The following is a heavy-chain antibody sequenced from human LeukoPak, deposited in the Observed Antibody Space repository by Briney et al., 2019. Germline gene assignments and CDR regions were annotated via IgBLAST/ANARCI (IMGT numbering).Heavy chain of an antibody. CDR3: ARVRAVADDAFDI. CDR2: INHSGST. D-gene: IGHD6-19*01. CDR1: GGSFSGYY. J-gene: IGHJ3*02. V-gene: IGHV4-34*01. Sequence: NPSETLSLTCAVYGGSFSGYYWSWIRQPPGKGLEWIGEINHSGSTNYNPSLKSRVTISVDTSKNQSSLKLSSVTAADTAVYYFARVRAVADDAFDIWGQGTMVTVSS.